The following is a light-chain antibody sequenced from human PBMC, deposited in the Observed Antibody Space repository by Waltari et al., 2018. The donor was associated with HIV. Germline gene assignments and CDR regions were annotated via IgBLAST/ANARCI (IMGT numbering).Light chain of an antibody. Sequence: QSALTQPASVSGSPGQSITISCTGTSSDVGSYNLVSWYQQHPGKAPNLMIYEVTKRPSAMSNRFSGSKSGNTASLTISGLQAEDEADYYCCSYAGSSTFSYVFGTGTKVTVL. CDR1: SSDVGSYNL. CDR2: EVT. V-gene: IGLV2-23*02. CDR3: CSYAGSSTFSYV. J-gene: IGLJ1*01.